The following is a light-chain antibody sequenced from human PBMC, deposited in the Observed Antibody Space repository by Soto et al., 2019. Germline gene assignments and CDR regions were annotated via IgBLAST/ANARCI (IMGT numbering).Light chain of an antibody. CDR1: QNVYNN. J-gene: IGKJ4*01. Sequence: EIVMTQSPATLSVSPGEGATLSCTASQNVYNNLAWYQQRPGQPPRLLIYDASTRATGISARFSGSGYGTEFTLAISSQQSEDFAVYFCQLCRTWPLTFGGGTKVEIK. CDR2: DAS. CDR3: QLCRTWPLT. V-gene: IGKV3-15*01.